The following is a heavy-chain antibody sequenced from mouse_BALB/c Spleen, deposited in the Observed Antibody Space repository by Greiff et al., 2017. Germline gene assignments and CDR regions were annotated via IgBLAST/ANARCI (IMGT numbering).Heavy chain of an antibody. CDR3: ARSRNYGNYYYYAMDY. D-gene: IGHD2-1*01. J-gene: IGHJ4*01. V-gene: IGHV5-17*02. CDR1: GFTFSSFG. Sequence: EVMLVESGGGLVQPGGSRKLSCAASGFTFSSFGMHWVRQAPEKGLEWVAYISSGSSTIYYADTVKGRFTISRDNPKNTLFLQMTSLRSEDTAMYYCARSRNYGNYYYYAMDYWGQGTSVTVSS. CDR2: ISSGSSTI.